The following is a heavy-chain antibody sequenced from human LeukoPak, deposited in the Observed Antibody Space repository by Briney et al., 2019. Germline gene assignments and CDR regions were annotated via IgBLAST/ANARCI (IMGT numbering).Heavy chain of an antibody. Sequence: ASVEVSCKASGYTFTGYYMHWVRQAPGQGLEWMGWINPNSGGTNYAQKFQGRVTMTRDTSISTAYMELSRLRSDDTAVYYCARGSTRKNWFDPWGQGTLVTVSS. J-gene: IGHJ5*02. CDR2: INPNSGGT. CDR3: ARGSTRKNWFDP. V-gene: IGHV1-2*02. CDR1: GYTFTGYY.